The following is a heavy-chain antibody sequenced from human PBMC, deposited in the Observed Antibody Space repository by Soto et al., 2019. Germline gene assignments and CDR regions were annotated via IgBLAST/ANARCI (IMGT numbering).Heavy chain of an antibody. CDR1: GYSVSSYY. CDR2: INPSGGST. Sequence: GASVRVSCRGAGYSVSSYYFHWVRQAPGQGLEWMGIINPSGGSTSYAQKFQGRVTMTRDTSTSTVYMELSSLRSEDTAVYYCAQGTSETDDFWSGSAKILYYYYGMDVWGQGTTVTVSS. J-gene: IGHJ6*02. D-gene: IGHD3-3*01. CDR3: AQGTSETDDFWSGSAKILYYYYGMDV. V-gene: IGHV1-46*01.